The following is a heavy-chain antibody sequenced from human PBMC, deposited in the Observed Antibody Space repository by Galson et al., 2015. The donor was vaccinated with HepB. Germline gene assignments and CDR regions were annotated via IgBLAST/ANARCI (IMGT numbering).Heavy chain of an antibody. CDR1: GFTFSSYS. Sequence: SLRLSCAASGFTFSSYSMNWVRQAPGKGLEWVSSISSSSSYIYYADSVKGRFTISRDNAENSLYLQMNSLRAEDTAVYYCARGANYYGSGSYYVRGWFDPWGQGTLVTVSS. D-gene: IGHD3-10*01. J-gene: IGHJ5*02. CDR2: ISSSSSYI. V-gene: IGHV3-21*01. CDR3: ARGANYYGSGSYYVRGWFDP.